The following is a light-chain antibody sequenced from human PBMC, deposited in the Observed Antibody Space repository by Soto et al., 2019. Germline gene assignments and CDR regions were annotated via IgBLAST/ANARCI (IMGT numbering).Light chain of an antibody. CDR3: MQGTHWPPT. J-gene: IGKJ1*01. Sequence: DVVMTQSPLSLPVTLGQPASISCRSSQTLVYSDVNTFLNWSQQRPGQSPRRLIYKFSNRDCGVPDRFRGSGSGTVLTLKISRVEAEGVGIYSCMQGTHWPPTCGQGTKVEIK. CDR1: QTLVYSDVNTF. V-gene: IGKV2-30*01. CDR2: KFS.